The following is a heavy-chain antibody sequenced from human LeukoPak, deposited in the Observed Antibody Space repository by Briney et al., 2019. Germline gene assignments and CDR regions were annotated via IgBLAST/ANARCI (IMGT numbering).Heavy chain of an antibody. V-gene: IGHV1-2*02. CDR1: GYSFTVHY. Sequence: GASVKVSCKTSGYSFTVHYLHWLRQAPGQGLEWMGWTKPDSGATTFAQNFQGRVTMTSDTSINTAYMELSSLTSDDTAMYYCARDHDYGPDYWGQGTLVTVSA. CDR2: TKPDSGAT. J-gene: IGHJ4*02. D-gene: IGHD4/OR15-4a*01. CDR3: ARDHDYGPDY.